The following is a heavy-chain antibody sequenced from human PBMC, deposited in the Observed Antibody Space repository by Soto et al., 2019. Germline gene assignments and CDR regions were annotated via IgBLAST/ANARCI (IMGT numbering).Heavy chain of an antibody. Sequence: GGSLRLSCAASGFTFSSYWMHWVRQAPGKGLVWVSRINSDGSSTSYADSVKGRFTISRDNAKNTLYLQMNSLRAEDTAVYYCARAAGTNPFSNYYYMEVWGKGTTVTVSS. CDR2: INSDGSST. V-gene: IGHV3-74*01. D-gene: IGHD1-7*01. CDR3: ARAAGTNPFSNYYYMEV. J-gene: IGHJ6*03. CDR1: GFTFSSYW.